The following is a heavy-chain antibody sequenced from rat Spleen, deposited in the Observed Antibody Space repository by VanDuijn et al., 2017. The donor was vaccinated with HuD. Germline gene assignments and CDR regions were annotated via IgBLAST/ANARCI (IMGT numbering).Heavy chain of an antibody. CDR2: MRYNGDT. CDR3: TRYNSYGFDY. CDR1: GFSLTSYN. J-gene: IGHJ2*01. D-gene: IGHD1-2*01. V-gene: IGHV2-63*01. Sequence: QVQLKESGPGLVQPSQTLSLTCTVSGFSLTSYNVHWVRQPPGKGLEWMGRMRYNGDTSYNSALKSRLSISRDTSKDQVFLKINRLQTYDTATYYCTRYNSYGFDYWGRGVMVTVSS.